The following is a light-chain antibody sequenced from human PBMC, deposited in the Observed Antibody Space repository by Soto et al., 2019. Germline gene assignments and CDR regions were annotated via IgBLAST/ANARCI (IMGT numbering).Light chain of an antibody. J-gene: IGKJ4*01. CDR1: QSVITY. CDR2: GAS. Sequence: ESVLTQSPGTLSLSPGERATLSCRASQSVITYLAWYQQKPGQAPRLLIYGASSRATGIPDRFSGSGSGSDFTHTISRLEPEDVVVYYCQQYGSTPLTSGGGTKGEIK. V-gene: IGKV3-20*01. CDR3: QQYGSTPLT.